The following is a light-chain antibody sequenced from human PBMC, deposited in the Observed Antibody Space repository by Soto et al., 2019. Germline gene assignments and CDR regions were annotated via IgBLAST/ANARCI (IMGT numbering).Light chain of an antibody. CDR2: EVS. J-gene: IGLJ3*02. CDR1: SSDVDAYKY. CDR3: TSYVGSNIWV. V-gene: IGLV2-8*01. Sequence: QSALTQPPSASGSPGQSVTISCTGTSSDVDAYKYVSWYQQYPGKAPKLMIYEVSKRPSGVPDRFSGSKSGNTAFLTVSGLQAEDEADYYCTSYVGSNIWVFGGGTKLTVL.